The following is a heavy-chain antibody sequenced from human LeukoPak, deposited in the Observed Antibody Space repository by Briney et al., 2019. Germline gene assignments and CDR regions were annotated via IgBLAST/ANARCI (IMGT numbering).Heavy chain of an antibody. CDR1: GSRFTSYW. J-gene: IGHJ5*02. CDR2: IYPGDSDT. D-gene: IGHD2-21*02. Sequence: GESLKISCKGSGSRFTSYWIGWVRQMPGKGLEWMGIIYPGDSDTRYSPSFQGQVTISADKSISTAYLQWSSLKASDTAMYYCARVVVTAAPINWFDPWGQGTLVTVSS. CDR3: ARVVVTAAPINWFDP. V-gene: IGHV5-51*01.